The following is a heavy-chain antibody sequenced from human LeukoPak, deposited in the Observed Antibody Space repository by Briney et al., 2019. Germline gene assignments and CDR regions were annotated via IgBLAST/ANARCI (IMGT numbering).Heavy chain of an antibody. CDR2: INHGGST. D-gene: IGHD3-10*01. CDR1: GGSFSGYY. CDR3: ARLGSLSLDY. V-gene: IGHV4-34*01. J-gene: IGHJ4*02. Sequence: SETLSLTCAVYGGSFSGYYWSWIRQPPGKGLEWIGEINHGGSTNYNPSLKSRVTISVDTSKNQFSLKLSSVTAADTAVYYCARLGSLSLDYWGQGTLVTVSS.